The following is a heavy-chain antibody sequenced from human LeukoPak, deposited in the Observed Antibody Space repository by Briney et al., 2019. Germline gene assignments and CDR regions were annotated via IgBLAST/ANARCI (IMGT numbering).Heavy chain of an antibody. CDR3: ATTPLYCSSTSCPGGY. V-gene: IGHV1-69-2*01. J-gene: IGHJ4*02. CDR1: GYTFTDYY. Sequence: ASVKVSCKVSGYTFTDYYMHWVQQAPGKGREGMGLVDPEDGETIYAEKFQGRVTITADTSTDTAYMELSSLRSEDTDVYYCATTPLYCSSTSCPGGYWGQGTLVTVSS. D-gene: IGHD2-2*01. CDR2: VDPEDGET.